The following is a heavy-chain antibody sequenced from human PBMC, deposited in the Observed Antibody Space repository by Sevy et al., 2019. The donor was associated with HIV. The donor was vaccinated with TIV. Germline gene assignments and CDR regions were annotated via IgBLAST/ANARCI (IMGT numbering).Heavy chain of an antibody. V-gene: IGHV3-21*01. CDR3: ARDRGAVVTPDAFDI. CDR2: ISSSSYI. Sequence: GESLKISCAASGFTFSSYSMNWVRQAPGKGLEWVSSISSSSYIYYADSVKGRFAISRDNAKNSLYLQMNSLRAEDTAVYYCARDRGAVVTPDAFDIWGQGTMVTVSS. J-gene: IGHJ3*02. CDR1: GFTFSSYS. D-gene: IGHD2-21*02.